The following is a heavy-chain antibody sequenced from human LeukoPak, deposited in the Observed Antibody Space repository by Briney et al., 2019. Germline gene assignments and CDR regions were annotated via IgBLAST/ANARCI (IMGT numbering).Heavy chain of an antibody. CDR1: GGSISSGSYY. CDR3: ARGLLFPWFDP. D-gene: IGHD2-21*02. CDR2: IYYSGST. J-gene: IGHJ5*02. Sequence: PSETLSLTFTVSGGSISSGSYYWSWIRQPPGKGLEWIGYIYYSGSTNYNPSLKSRVTISVDTSKNQFSLKLSSVTAADTAVYYCARGLLFPWFDPWGQGTLVTVSS. V-gene: IGHV4-61*01.